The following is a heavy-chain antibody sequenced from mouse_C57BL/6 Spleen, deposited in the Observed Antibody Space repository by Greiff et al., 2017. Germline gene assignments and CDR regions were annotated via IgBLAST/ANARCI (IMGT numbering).Heavy chain of an antibody. CDR1: GYAFTNYL. J-gene: IGHJ1*03. CDR3: AREVYGNYWYFDV. V-gene: IGHV1-54*01. D-gene: IGHD2-1*01. CDR2: INPGSGGT. Sequence: QVQLKQSGAELVRPGTSVKVSCKASGYAFTNYLIEWVKQRPGQGLEWIGVINPGSGGTNYNEKFKGKATLTADKSSSTAYMQLSSLTSEDSAVYFCAREVYGNYWYFDVWGTGTPVTVSS.